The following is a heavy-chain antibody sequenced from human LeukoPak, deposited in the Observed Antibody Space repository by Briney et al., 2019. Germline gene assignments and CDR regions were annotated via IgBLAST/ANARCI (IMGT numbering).Heavy chain of an antibody. Sequence: GGSLRLSCAASGFTFSSYTMNWVRQAPGKGLEWVSSISSSSSYIYYADSVEGRFTISRDNAKNSLYLQMNSLRAEDTAVYYCNTIFGVVKRFDYWGQGTLVTVSS. D-gene: IGHD3-3*01. CDR3: NTIFGVVKRFDY. CDR2: ISSSSSYI. V-gene: IGHV3-21*01. J-gene: IGHJ4*02. CDR1: GFTFSSYT.